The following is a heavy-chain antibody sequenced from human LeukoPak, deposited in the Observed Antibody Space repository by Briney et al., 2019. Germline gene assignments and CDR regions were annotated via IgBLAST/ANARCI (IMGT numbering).Heavy chain of an antibody. CDR2: IKDDGEK. CDR3: ARGRGLDY. Sequence: GGSLRLSCTASGFTFSYWMTWVRQAPGMGLEWVANIKDDGEKYYVDSVRGRFTISRDNARNSLHLQMNSLRVDDTAVYYCARGRGLDYWGQGTLVTVSS. V-gene: IGHV3-7*03. J-gene: IGHJ4*02. CDR1: GFTFSYW. D-gene: IGHD3-16*01.